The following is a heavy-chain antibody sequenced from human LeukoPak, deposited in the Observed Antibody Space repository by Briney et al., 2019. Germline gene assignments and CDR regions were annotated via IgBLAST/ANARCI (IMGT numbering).Heavy chain of an antibody. Sequence: PGGSLRLSCGVSGLTFSDAWLTWVRQGPGKGLEWVSLIRSKVDGGTADYATTVKGRFTISRDDSKNMLYLQMNGLKTEDTAIYYCTKDLPFTAGGVIVHWGQGALVTVSS. CDR3: TKDLPFTAGGVIVH. V-gene: IGHV3-15*01. J-gene: IGHJ5*02. D-gene: IGHD3-16*01. CDR2: IRSKVDGGTA. CDR1: GLTFSDAW.